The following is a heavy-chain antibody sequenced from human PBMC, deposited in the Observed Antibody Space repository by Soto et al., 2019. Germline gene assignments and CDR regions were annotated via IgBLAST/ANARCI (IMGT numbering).Heavy chain of an antibody. V-gene: IGHV4-39*01. Sequence: SETLSLTCTVSGGSISSSSYYWGWIRQPPGKGLEWIGSIYYSGSTYYNPSLKSRVTISVDTSKNQFSLRLSSVTAADTAVYYCARGYSSSWYYGYWGQGTLVTVSS. J-gene: IGHJ4*02. CDR1: GGSISSSSYY. CDR2: IYYSGST. D-gene: IGHD6-13*01. CDR3: ARGYSSSWYYGY.